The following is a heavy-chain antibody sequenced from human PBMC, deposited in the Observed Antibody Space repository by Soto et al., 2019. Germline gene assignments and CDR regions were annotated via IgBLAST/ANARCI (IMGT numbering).Heavy chain of an antibody. J-gene: IGHJ6*02. Sequence: GASVKVSCKASGGTFSSYAISWVRQAPGQGLEWMGGIIPIFGTANYAQKFQGRVTITADESTSTAYMELSSLRSEDTAVYYCARVYKQQLVLDYYYYGMDVWGQGTTVTVSS. CDR1: GGTFSSYA. V-gene: IGHV1-69*13. CDR2: IIPIFGTA. CDR3: ARVYKQQLVLDYYYYGMDV. D-gene: IGHD6-13*01.